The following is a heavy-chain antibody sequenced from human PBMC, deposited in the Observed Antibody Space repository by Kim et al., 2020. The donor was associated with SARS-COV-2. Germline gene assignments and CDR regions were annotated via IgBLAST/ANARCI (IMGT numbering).Heavy chain of an antibody. CDR1: GYTLTELS. D-gene: IGHD6-19*01. CDR2: FDPEDGET. Sequence: ASVKVSCKVSGYTLTELSMHWVRQAPGKGLEWMGGFDPEDGETIYAQKFQGRVTMTEDTSTDTAYMELSSLRSEDTAVYYCATDDGSGWYGSFDYWGQGTLVTVSS. J-gene: IGHJ4*02. V-gene: IGHV1-24*01. CDR3: ATDDGSGWYGSFDY.